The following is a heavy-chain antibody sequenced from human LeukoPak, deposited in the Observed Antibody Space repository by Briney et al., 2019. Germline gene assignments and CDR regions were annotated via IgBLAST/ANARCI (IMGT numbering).Heavy chain of an antibody. D-gene: IGHD3-9*01. V-gene: IGHV3-7*03. Sequence: GGSLRLSCVASGFTFSSYWMSWVRQAPGKGLEWVANIKQDGSEKYYVDSVKGRFTISSDNAKNSLYLQMNSLRAEDTAVCYCARKPLRYFDWLNDYWGQGTLVTVSS. CDR2: IKQDGSEK. CDR1: GFTFSSYW. J-gene: IGHJ4*02. CDR3: ARKPLRYFDWLNDY.